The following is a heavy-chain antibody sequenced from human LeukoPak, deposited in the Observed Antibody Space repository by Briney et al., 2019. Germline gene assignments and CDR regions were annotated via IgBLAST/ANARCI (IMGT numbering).Heavy chain of an antibody. CDR2: IRYDGSNK. D-gene: IGHD1-7*01. J-gene: IGHJ5*02. Sequence: PGGSLRLSCAASGFTFSSYGMHWVRQAPGKGLEWVAFIRYDGSNKYYADSVKGRFTISRDNSKNTLYLQMNSLRAEDTAVYYCAKSGEQLELLEGDWFDPWGQGTLVTVSS. CDR1: GFTFSSYG. CDR3: AKSGEQLELLEGDWFDP. V-gene: IGHV3-30*02.